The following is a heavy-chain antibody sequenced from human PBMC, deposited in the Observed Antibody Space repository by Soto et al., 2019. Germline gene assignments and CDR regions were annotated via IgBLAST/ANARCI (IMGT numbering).Heavy chain of an antibody. J-gene: IGHJ4*02. D-gene: IGHD2-21*02. CDR2: IYYSGRT. CDR3: ARQRTTVVTQAYFDH. CDR1: GASVSTGAYY. V-gene: IGHV4-39*01. Sequence: NPSETLSLTCTVSGASVSTGAYYWGWIRQPPGKGLEWIGSIYYSGRTYYNPSFKSRVTISIDTSKNQFSLKLSSVTATDTAVYYCARQRTTVVTQAYFDHWGQGALVTVSS.